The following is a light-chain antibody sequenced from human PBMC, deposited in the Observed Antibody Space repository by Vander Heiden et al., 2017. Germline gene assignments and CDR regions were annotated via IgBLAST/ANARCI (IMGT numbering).Light chain of an antibody. Sequence: QSVLTQPPSASGTSGQRVTISCSGSSSNIGSNTVNWYQQLPGTAPKRRSYRNNQRPSGVPDRFSGSKSGTSASLAISGLQSEDEADYDGAAWDDSLNGGVFGGGTKLTVL. CDR1: SSNIGSNT. J-gene: IGLJ2*01. CDR3: AAWDDSLNGGV. CDR2: RNN. V-gene: IGLV1-44*01.